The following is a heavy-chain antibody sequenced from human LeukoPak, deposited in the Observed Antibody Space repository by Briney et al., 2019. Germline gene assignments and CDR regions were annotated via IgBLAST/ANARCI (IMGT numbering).Heavy chain of an antibody. Sequence: SETLSLTCTVSGGSISSYYWTWIRQPPGKGLEWIGYIYYSGSTKYNPSLKSRVTMSVDTSKNRFSLKLSPVTAADTAVYYCARHRGYCSSTSCSYNWFDPWGQGTLVTVSS. CDR1: GGSISSYY. CDR2: IYYSGST. D-gene: IGHD2-2*03. CDR3: ARHRGYCSSTSCSYNWFDP. V-gene: IGHV4-59*08. J-gene: IGHJ5*02.